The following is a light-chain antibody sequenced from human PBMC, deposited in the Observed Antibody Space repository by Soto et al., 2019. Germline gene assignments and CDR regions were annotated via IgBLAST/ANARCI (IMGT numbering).Light chain of an antibody. Sequence: DIQMTQSPSSLSASVGDIVTITCRASQSISSYLNWYQQKPGKAPKLLIYKASTSESGVPSRFSGSGSGTEFTLTINSPQPDDFATYYCQQYNSYWTFGQGTKVDIK. J-gene: IGKJ1*01. CDR1: QSISSY. V-gene: IGKV1-5*03. CDR2: KAS. CDR3: QQYNSYWT.